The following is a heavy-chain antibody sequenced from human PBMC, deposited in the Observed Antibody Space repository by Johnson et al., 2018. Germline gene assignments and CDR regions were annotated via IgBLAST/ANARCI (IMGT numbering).Heavy chain of an antibody. D-gene: IGHD2/OR15-2a*01. Sequence: QVQLQESGPGLVKPSETLSLTCTVSGGSISGYYWIWIRQPPGKGLEWIGYIYYSGSTNYNPSLESRLTLSVDTSKNQFSLKLSSVTAADTAVYYCARGRSPYFYVFDIWGQGTMVIVSS. CDR1: GGSISGYY. J-gene: IGHJ3*02. CDR3: ARGRSPYFYVFDI. CDR2: IYYSGST. V-gene: IGHV4-59*01.